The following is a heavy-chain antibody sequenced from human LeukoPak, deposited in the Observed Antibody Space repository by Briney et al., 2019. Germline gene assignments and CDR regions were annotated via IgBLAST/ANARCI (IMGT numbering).Heavy chain of an antibody. CDR1: GGSISSGSYY. CDR2: IYTSGST. J-gene: IGHJ5*02. Sequence: SETLSLTCTVSGGSISSGSYYWSWIRQPAGKGLEWIVRIYTSGSTNYNPSLKSRVTISVDTSKNQFSLKLSSVTAADTAVYYCARGGHYCSSTSCDRGWFDPWGQGTLVTVSS. CDR3: ARGGHYCSSTSCDRGWFDP. V-gene: IGHV4-61*02. D-gene: IGHD2-2*01.